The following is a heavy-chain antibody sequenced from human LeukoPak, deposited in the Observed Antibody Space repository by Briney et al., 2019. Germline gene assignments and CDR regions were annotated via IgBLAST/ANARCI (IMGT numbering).Heavy chain of an antibody. CDR2: IYFSGST. J-gene: IGHJ4*02. V-gene: IGHV4-34*03. CDR3: TRGSGYYRPRGVDY. Sequence: SSETLSLTCAVYGGSFSSYYWGWIRQPPGKGLEWIGNIYFSGSTYYNPSLKSRVTISVDTSKNQFSLKLSSVTAADTAVYYCTRGSGYYRPRGVDYWDQGTLVTVSS. CDR1: GGSFSSYY. D-gene: IGHD3-22*01.